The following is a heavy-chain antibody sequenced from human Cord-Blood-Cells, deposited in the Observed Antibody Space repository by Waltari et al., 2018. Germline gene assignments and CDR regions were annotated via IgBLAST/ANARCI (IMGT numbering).Heavy chain of an antibody. CDR2: IIPIFGTG. D-gene: IGHD7-27*01. CDR1: GGTFSSYA. V-gene: IGHV1-69*06. J-gene: IGHJ6*02. Sequence: QVQLVQSGAEVKKPGSSVKVSCKASGGTFSSYAISWVRQAPGQGLEWMGGIIPIFGTGNYAQRFQGRVTITADKSTSTAYMELSSLRSEDTAVYYCARKTGGNWGSVPMSYYYYGMDVWGQGTTVTVSS. CDR3: ARKTGGNWGSVPMSYYYYGMDV.